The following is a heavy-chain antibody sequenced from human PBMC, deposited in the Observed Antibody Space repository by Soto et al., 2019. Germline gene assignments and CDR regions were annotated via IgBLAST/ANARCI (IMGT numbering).Heavy chain of an antibody. J-gene: IGHJ5*02. CDR3: ARSSVSSGSSYQTLNWLDP. Sequence: SVKVSCKASGGTFSSYAISWVRQAPGQGLEWMGGIIPIFGTANYAQKFQGRVTITADESTSTAYMELSSLRSEDTAVYYCARSSVSSGSSYQTLNWLDPWGQGTLVTVYS. CDR2: IIPIFGTA. D-gene: IGHD6-19*01. V-gene: IGHV1-69*13. CDR1: GGTFSSYA.